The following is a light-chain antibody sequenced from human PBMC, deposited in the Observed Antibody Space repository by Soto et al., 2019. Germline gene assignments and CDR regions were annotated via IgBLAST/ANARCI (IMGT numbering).Light chain of an antibody. J-gene: IGKJ5*01. CDR3: QQYGSSP. CDR2: GAS. CDR1: QSVSVN. V-gene: IGKV3-20*01. Sequence: EIVLTQSPATLSLSPGESATLSCRASQSVSVNFAWYQQKPGQAPRLLIYGASSRATGIPDRFSGSGSGTDFTLTISRLEPEDFAVYYCQQYGSSPFGQGTRLEIK.